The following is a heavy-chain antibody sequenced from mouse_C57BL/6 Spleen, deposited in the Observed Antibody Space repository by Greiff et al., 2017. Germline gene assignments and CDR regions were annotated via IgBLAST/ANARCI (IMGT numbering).Heavy chain of an antibody. CDR1: GYTFTSYW. CDR2: IYPGSGST. D-gene: IGHD1-1*01. Sequence: QVQLQQPGAELVKPGASVKMSCKASGYTFTSYWITWVKQRPGQGLEWIGDIYPGSGSTNYNEKFKSKATLTVDTSSSTAYMQLSSLTSEDSAVYYCARKDYYYGRAGAMDYWGQGTSVTVSS. V-gene: IGHV1-55*01. J-gene: IGHJ4*01. CDR3: ARKDYYYGRAGAMDY.